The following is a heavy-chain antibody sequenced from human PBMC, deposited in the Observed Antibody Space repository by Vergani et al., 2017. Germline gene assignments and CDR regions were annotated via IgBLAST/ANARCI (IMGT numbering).Heavy chain of an antibody. Sequence: QLQLQESGPGLVKPSETLSLTCTVSGGSISSSSYYWGWIRQPPGKGLEWIGSIYYSGSTYYNPSLKSRVTISVDTSKNQFSLKLSSVTAADTAVYYCARDMVRGVTKYDAFDIWGQGTMVTVSS. CDR3: ARDMVRGVTKYDAFDI. V-gene: IGHV4-39*07. CDR1: GGSISSSSYY. D-gene: IGHD3-10*01. CDR2: IYYSGST. J-gene: IGHJ3*02.